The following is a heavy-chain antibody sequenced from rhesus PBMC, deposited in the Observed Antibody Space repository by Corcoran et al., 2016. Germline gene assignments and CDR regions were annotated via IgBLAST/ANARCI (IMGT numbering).Heavy chain of an antibody. Sequence: QVQLQESGPGLVKPSETLSLTCAVSGGSISDDYYWRWIRQPPGKGLEWTGYIYGSCGGTNYKPALTNRVTLSIDTSKNQFSLKLSAVTAADTAVYYCARDPTSNWNSLILWYWGQGVLVTVSS. J-gene: IGHJ4*01. CDR3: ARDPTSNWNSLILWY. D-gene: IGHD1-26*01. V-gene: IGHV4-106*01. CDR1: GGSISDDYY. CDR2: IYGSCGGT.